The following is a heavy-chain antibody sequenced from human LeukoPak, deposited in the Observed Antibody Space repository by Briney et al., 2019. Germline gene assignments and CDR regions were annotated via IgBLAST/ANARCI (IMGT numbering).Heavy chain of an antibody. V-gene: IGHV3-53*01. CDR3: AKVPGDYVQLGLYYYYYMDV. Sequence: GGSLRLSCAASGVTVSSKYMSWVRQAPGKGLEWVSDIYNGGSTYYADSVKGRFTISRDNSKNTLYLQMNSLRAEDTAVYYCAKVPGDYVQLGLYYYYYMDVWGKGTTVTISS. J-gene: IGHJ6*03. CDR2: IYNGGST. D-gene: IGHD5-18*01. CDR1: GVTVSSKY.